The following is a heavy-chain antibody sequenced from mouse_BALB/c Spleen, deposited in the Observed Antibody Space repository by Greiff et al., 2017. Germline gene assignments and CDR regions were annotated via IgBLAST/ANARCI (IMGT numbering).Heavy chain of an antibody. CDR2: INPSTGYT. V-gene: IGHV1-7*01. CDR1: GYTFTSYW. CDR3: ARRGMDY. J-gene: IGHJ4*01. Sequence: QVHVKQSGAELAKPGASVKMSCKASGYTFTSYWMHWVKQRPGQGLEWIGYINPSTGYTEYNQKFKDKATLTADKSSSTAYMQLSSLASEDSAVYYCARRGMDYWGQGTSVTVSS.